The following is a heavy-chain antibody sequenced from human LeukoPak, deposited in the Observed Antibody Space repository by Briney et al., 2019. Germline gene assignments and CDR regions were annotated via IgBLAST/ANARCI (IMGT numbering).Heavy chain of an antibody. Sequence: ASVKVSCKASGYTFTGFCIHWVRQAPGQGLEGMGWLNPNSGGTNYAQNFQGRVTMTRDTSISTGYMELSRLRSADTAVYYCARDLDNYSGSGSYYNGDPLFQHWGQGTLVTVSS. CDR3: ARDLDNYSGSGSYYNGDPLFQH. CDR2: LNPNSGGT. V-gene: IGHV1-2*02. CDR1: GYTFTGFC. J-gene: IGHJ1*01. D-gene: IGHD3-10*01.